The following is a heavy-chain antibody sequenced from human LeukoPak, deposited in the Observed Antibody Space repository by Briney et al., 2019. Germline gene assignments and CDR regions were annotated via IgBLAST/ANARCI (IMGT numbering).Heavy chain of an antibody. Sequence: GGSLRLSCAASGFTFNSYWMTWVRQAPGKGLEWVASINQDGSQKYYVESLKGRFTISRDNAKNSLYLQMNSLRAEDTAVYYCAREGRELLNWGQGTLVTVSS. CDR1: GFTFNSYW. J-gene: IGHJ4*02. CDR3: AREGRELLN. CDR2: INQDGSQK. D-gene: IGHD1-26*01. V-gene: IGHV3-7*01.